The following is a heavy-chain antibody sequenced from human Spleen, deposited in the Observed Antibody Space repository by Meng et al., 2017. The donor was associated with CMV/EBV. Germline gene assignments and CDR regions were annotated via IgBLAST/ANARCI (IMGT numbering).Heavy chain of an antibody. CDR1: GYTFTSYG. D-gene: IGHD2-2*01. Sequence: ASVKVSCKASGYTFTSYGISWVRQAPGQGLEWMGWISAYNGNTNYAQKLQGRVTMTTDTSTSKAYMELRSLRSDDTAVYYCARVQVVPAANHYYYYGMDVWGQGTTVTVSS. V-gene: IGHV1-18*01. J-gene: IGHJ6*02. CDR3: ARVQVVPAANHYYYYGMDV. CDR2: ISAYNGNT.